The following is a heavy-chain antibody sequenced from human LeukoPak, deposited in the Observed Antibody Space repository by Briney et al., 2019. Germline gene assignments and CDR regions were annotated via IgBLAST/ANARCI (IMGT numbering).Heavy chain of an antibody. V-gene: IGHV4-31*03. CDR3: ATQYNYFFDY. D-gene: IGHD2/OR15-2a*01. J-gene: IGHJ4*02. CDR2: ISYSGST. CDR1: GGSISSGSYF. Sequence: PSQTLSLTCTVSGGSISSGSYFWSWVRQHPGKGLEWIGYISYSGSTLYNPSLKSRLAISRDTSKNQFSLRLTSVTAADTAVYYCATQYNYFFDYWGQGTLVTVSS.